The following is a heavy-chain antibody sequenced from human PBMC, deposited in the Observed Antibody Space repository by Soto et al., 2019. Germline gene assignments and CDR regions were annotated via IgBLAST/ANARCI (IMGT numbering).Heavy chain of an antibody. J-gene: IGHJ4*02. CDR1: CGSFSGYY. CDR3: PRYDTRGSNY. D-gene: IGHD6-25*01. CDR2: INHSGST. V-gene: IGHV4-34*01. Sequence: SETMCLTCVVYCGSFSGYYGSWVRQHPGKGLEWIGEINHSGSTNYNPSLKSRVTISVDTSKNQFSLKLSSVTAADMAVYYCPRYDTRGSNYWGQGTLVTVS.